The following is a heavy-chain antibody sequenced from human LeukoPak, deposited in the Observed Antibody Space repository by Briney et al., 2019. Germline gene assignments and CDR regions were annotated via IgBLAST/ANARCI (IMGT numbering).Heavy chain of an antibody. CDR1: GGSIGSGSYF. V-gene: IGHV4-61*02. Sequence: SQTLPLTCTVSGGSIGSGSYFWSSIRQPAGKGLEWIGRIYTSGSTHYNPSLKSRVTISIDTSKNQFSLKLNSVTAADTAVYYCAGDTRFWAHGTLVTVSS. CDR2: IYTSGST. J-gene: IGHJ4*01. CDR3: AGDTRF.